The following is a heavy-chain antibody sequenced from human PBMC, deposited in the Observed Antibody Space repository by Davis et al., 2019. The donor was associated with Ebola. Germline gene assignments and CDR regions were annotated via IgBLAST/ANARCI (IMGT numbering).Heavy chain of an antibody. Sequence: SVKVSCKASGYTFISYDISWVRQAPGQGPDWMGGIIPVFGIPKYAQKFQGRVTITADESTSTAYMELSSLRSEDTAVYYCARDRYSDGSGYFFEQSHWGQGTLVTVSS. V-gene: IGHV1-69*13. CDR3: ARDRYSDGSGYFFEQSH. CDR1: GYTFISYD. D-gene: IGHD3-22*01. J-gene: IGHJ4*02. CDR2: IIPVFGIP.